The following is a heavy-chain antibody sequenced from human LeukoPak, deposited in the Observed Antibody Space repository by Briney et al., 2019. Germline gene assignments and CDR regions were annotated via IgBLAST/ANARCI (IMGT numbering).Heavy chain of an antibody. Sequence: QPGGSLRLSCAASGFTFRLFGMHWVRQAPGKGLEWVSFIRFDGSNTYHADSVKGRSTISRDNSKNTLYLQMNSLTSEDTAVYYCAKVKTDILIPDSWGQGTLVTVSS. CDR1: GFTFRLFG. D-gene: IGHD2-21*02. CDR2: IRFDGSNT. V-gene: IGHV3-30*02. CDR3: AKVKTDILIPDS. J-gene: IGHJ5*01.